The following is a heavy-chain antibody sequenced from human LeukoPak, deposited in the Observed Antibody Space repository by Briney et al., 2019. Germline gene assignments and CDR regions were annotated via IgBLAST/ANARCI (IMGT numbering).Heavy chain of an antibody. J-gene: IGHJ3*02. V-gene: IGHV3-30*02. Sequence: PGGSLRLSCAASGFTFSSYGMHWVRQAPGKGLEWVAFIRYDGSNKYYADSVKGRFTISRDNSKNTLYLQMNSLRAEDTAVYYCAKVDLERGRSRAGNAFDIWGQGTMVTVSS. D-gene: IGHD1-1*01. CDR3: AKVDLERGRSRAGNAFDI. CDR1: GFTFSSYG. CDR2: IRYDGSNK.